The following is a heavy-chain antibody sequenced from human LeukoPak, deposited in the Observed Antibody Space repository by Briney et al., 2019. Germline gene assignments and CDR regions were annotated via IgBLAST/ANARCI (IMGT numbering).Heavy chain of an antibody. CDR1: GGSISSYY. CDR3: AGSGSYSWFDP. V-gene: IGHV4-59*06. D-gene: IGHD3-10*01. CDR2: IFYSGST. Sequence: PSETLSLTCTVSGGSISSYYWSWIRQPPGKGLEWIGYIFYSGSTYSNPSLKSRVTISVDTSKNQFSLKLSSVTAADTAVYYCAGSGSYSWFDPWGQGTLVTVSS. J-gene: IGHJ5*02.